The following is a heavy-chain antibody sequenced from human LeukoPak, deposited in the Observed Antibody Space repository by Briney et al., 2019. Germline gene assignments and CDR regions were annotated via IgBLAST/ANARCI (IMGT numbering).Heavy chain of an antibody. V-gene: IGHV4-38-2*01. J-gene: IGHJ6*04. D-gene: IGHD3-10*01. CDR3: ARASGSYGSGSYYYYGMDV. Sequence: SETLSLTCAVSGYSISSGYYWGWIRQPPGKGLEWIGSIFHSGSTYYNPSLKSRVNMSVDTSKNQISLKRSSVTAADTSVYYCARASGSYGSGSYYYYGMDVWGKGTTVTVSS. CDR2: IFHSGST. CDR1: GYSISSGYY.